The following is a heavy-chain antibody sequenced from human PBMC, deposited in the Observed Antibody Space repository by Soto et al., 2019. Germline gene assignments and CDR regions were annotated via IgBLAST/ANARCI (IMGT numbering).Heavy chain of an antibody. Sequence: QPXESLTRSFAASGFTFSSYDMSWVRQAPGKGLEWVSAISGSGGSTYYADSVKGRFTISRDNSKNTLYLQMNSLRAEDTAVYYCAVAHYGDYAYWGQGTLVTVSS. J-gene: IGHJ4*02. CDR3: AVAHYGDYAY. CDR1: GFTFSSYD. CDR2: ISGSGGST. D-gene: IGHD4-17*01. V-gene: IGHV3-23*01.